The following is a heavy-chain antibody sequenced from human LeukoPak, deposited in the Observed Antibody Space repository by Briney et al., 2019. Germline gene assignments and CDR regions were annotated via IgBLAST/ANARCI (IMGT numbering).Heavy chain of an antibody. Sequence: GGSLRLSCAASEFSVSHNYMSWVRQAPGKGLEWVSVIHSDGTTHYADSVKGRFTISRDNSKNTLYLQMNSLRVEDTAMYYCARETGYSTSWYAYYFDYWGQGTLVTVSS. V-gene: IGHV3-53*01. CDR3: ARETGYSTSWYAYYFDY. CDR2: IHSDGTT. J-gene: IGHJ4*02. D-gene: IGHD6-13*01. CDR1: EFSVSHNY.